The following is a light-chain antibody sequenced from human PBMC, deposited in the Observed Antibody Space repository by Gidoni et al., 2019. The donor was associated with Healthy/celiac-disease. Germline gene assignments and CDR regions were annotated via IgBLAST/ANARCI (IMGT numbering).Light chain of an antibody. CDR1: QSVSSY. CDR3: QQRSNWPSLT. J-gene: IGKJ4*01. CDR2: DAS. Sequence: EFVLIQSPATLSLSPVERATFCCRASQSVSSYLAWYQQKPGQAPRLLIYDASNRATGIPARFSGSGSGTDFTLTISSLEPEDFAVYYCQQRSNWPSLTFGGGTKVEIK. V-gene: IGKV3-11*01.